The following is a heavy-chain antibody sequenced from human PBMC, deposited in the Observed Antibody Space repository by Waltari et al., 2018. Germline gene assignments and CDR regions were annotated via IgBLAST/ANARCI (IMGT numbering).Heavy chain of an antibody. CDR1: GVSISSGGYS. CDR3: ARGRFTILGVVTTPGWFDP. Sequence: QLQLQESGSGLVKPSQTLSLTCAVSGVSISSGGYSWSWIRQPPGKGLEWFGYIYQSGSTYYNPSLKCRVTMSIDRSKNQFALKLSSLTAADTAMYYCARGRFTILGVVTTPGWFDPWGQGILVTVSS. V-gene: IGHV4-30-2*01. CDR2: IYQSGST. J-gene: IGHJ5*02. D-gene: IGHD3-3*01.